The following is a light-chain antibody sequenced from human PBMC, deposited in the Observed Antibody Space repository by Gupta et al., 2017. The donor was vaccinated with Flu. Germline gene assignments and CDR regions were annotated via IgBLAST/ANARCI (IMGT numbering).Light chain of an antibody. V-gene: IGLV3-21*02. CDR3: QLWYSSGERIWV. J-gene: IGLJ3*02. Sequence: YVLTQPPSVSVAPGQAARISCGGNNIGAKSQYWFQQKPGQAPMLVVYDNSARPSGIPERFSGSSSGNTATLTMSRVEVGDEADYYCQLWYSSGERIWVFGGGTELTV. CDR1: NIGAKS. CDR2: DNS.